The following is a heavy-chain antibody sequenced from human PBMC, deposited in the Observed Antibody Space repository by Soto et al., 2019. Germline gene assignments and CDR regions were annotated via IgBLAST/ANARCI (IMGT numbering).Heavy chain of an antibody. Sequence: QVQLQESGPGLVKPSQTLSLTCTVSGGSISSGGYYWSWIRQHPGKGLEWIGYIYYSGSTYYNPSLKSRVNISVDTSKNQFYLKLSSVTAADTAVYYCASHYYGSGSYLWDYWGQGTLVTVSS. CDR2: IYYSGST. V-gene: IGHV4-31*03. CDR1: GGSISSGGYY. D-gene: IGHD3-10*01. J-gene: IGHJ4*02. CDR3: ASHYYGSGSYLWDY.